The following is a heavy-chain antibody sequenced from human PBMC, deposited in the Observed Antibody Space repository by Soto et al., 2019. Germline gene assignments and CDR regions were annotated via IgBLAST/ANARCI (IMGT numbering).Heavy chain of an antibody. V-gene: IGHV1-46*01. CDR2: INPSGGST. Sequence: GASVKVSCKASGYTFTSYYMHWVRQAPGQGLEWMGIINPSGGSTSYAQKSQGRVTMTRDTSTSTVYMELSSLRSEDTAVYYCARDHGSWYIDYWGQGTLVTVSS. CDR1: GYTFTSYY. CDR3: ARDHGSWYIDY. D-gene: IGHD6-13*01. J-gene: IGHJ4*02.